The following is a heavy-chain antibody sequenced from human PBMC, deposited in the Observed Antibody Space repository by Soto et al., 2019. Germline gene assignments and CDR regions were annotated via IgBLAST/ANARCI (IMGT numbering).Heavy chain of an antibody. V-gene: IGHV3-30*18. CDR3: KKDKTGTNSDFDY. J-gene: IGHJ4*02. CDR1: GFTFSSYG. D-gene: IGHD1-1*01. CDR2: ISYDGSNK. Sequence: GVSLRLSCAASGFTFSSYGMHWVRQSPGKGLEWVAVISYDGSNKYYADSVKGRFTISRDNSKNTLYLQMNSLRAEDTAVYYCKKDKTGTNSDFDYWGQGTLVTVSS.